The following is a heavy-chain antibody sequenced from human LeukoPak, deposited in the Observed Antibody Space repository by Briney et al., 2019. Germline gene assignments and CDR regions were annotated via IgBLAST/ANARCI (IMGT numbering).Heavy chain of an antibody. J-gene: IGHJ4*02. Sequence: ASVKVSCKASGGTFSSYAISWVRQAPGQGLEWMGGIIPIFGTANYAQKFQGRVTITADKSTSTAYMELSSLRSEDTAVYYCASHDYGDARAYWGQGTLVTVSS. V-gene: IGHV1-69*06. D-gene: IGHD4-17*01. CDR3: ASHDYGDARAY. CDR2: IIPIFGTA. CDR1: GGTFSSYA.